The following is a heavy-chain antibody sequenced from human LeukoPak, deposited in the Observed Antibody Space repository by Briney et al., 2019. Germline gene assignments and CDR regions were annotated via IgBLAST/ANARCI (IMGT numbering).Heavy chain of an antibody. J-gene: IGHJ4*02. D-gene: IGHD5-24*01. CDR1: GDSISSSNYY. V-gene: IGHV4-39*01. CDR2: IHSGGNT. Sequence: PSETLSLTCTVSGDSISSSNYYWGWLRQPPGKGLEWIGTIHSGGNTYYNPSRKSRVTISLDTSKNQLSVKLYSVTAADTAVYFCARPAGWLPRYYFDYWGQGTLVTVSS. CDR3: ARPAGWLPRYYFDY.